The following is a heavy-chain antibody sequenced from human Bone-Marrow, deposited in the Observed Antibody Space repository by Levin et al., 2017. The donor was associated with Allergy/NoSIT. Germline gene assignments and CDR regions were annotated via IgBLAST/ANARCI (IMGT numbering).Heavy chain of an antibody. CDR1: GDSVSSNSAA. CDR3: ARDRVDWNYRSYYFDY. J-gene: IGHJ4*02. CDR2: TYYRSKWYN. D-gene: IGHD1-7*01. V-gene: IGHV6-1*01. Sequence: SQTLSLTCAISGDSVSSNSAAWNWIRQSPSRGLEWLGRTYYRSKWYNDYAVSVKSRITINPDTSKNQFSLQLNSVTPEDTAVYYCARDRVDWNYRSYYFDYWGQGTLVTVSS.